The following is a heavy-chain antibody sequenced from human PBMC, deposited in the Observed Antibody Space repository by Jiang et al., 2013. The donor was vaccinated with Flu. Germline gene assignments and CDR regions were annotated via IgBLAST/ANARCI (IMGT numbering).Heavy chain of an antibody. V-gene: IGHV1-69*01. Sequence: KVSCKASGGTFSSYAISWVRQAPGQGLEWMGGIIPIFGTANYAQKFQGRVTITADESTSTAYMELSSLRSEDTAVYYCARGIGSGSYYSGHYYYYYGMDVWGQGTTVTVSS. CDR3: ARGIGSGSYYSGHYYYYYGMDV. J-gene: IGHJ6*02. D-gene: IGHD3-10*01. CDR2: IIPIFGTA. CDR1: GGTFSSYA.